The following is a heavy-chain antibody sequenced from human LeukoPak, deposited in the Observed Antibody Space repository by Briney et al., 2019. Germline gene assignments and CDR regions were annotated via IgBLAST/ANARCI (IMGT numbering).Heavy chain of an antibody. V-gene: IGHV4-34*01. D-gene: IGHD3-3*01. J-gene: IGHJ4*02. CDR1: GGSFSGYY. CDR3: ARVITIFGVVIICIGY. Sequence: SETLSLTCAVYGGSFSGYYWSWIRRPPGKGLEWIGEINHSGSTNCDPSLKSRLTISVDTSKNQFSLKLSSVTAADTAVYYCARVITIFGVVIICIGYWGQGTLVTVSS. CDR2: INHSGST.